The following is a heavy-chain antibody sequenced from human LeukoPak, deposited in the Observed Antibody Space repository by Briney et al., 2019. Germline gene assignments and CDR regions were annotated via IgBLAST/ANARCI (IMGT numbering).Heavy chain of an antibody. J-gene: IGHJ4*02. Sequence: PSETLSLICALYGGSFSGYYWSWIRHPPGEGLEWIGGINHSGSTNYNPSLKSRVTISVDTSKNQFSLKLSSVTAADTAVYYCARFRSRRSLQADYWGQGTLVTVSS. CDR3: ARFRSRRSLQADY. V-gene: IGHV4-34*01. CDR1: GGSFSGYY. D-gene: IGHD3-10*01. CDR2: INHSGST.